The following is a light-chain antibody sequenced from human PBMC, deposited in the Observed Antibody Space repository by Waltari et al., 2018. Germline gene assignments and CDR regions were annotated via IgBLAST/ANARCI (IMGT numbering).Light chain of an antibody. CDR3: QQYNNWPIT. CDR1: QSVSSN. J-gene: IGKJ5*01. V-gene: IGKV3-15*01. CDR2: GAS. Sequence: EIVMTQSPATLSVSPGERATLSCRASQSVSSNLAWYQQKHGRAPRLLIYGASTRATGIPARFSGRGSGTEFTLTISSLQSEDFAVYYCQQYNNWPITFGQGTRLEIK.